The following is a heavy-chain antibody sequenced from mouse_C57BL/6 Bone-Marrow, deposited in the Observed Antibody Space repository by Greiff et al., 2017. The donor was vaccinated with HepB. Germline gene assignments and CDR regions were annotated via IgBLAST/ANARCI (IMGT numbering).Heavy chain of an antibody. V-gene: IGHV5-17*01. Sequence: DVHLVESGGGLVKPGGSLKLSCAASGFTFSDYGMHWVRQAPEKGLEWVAYISSGSSTIYYADTVKGRFTISRDNAKNTLFLQMTSLRSEDTAMYYCAITRLDYWGQGTTLTVSS. D-gene: IGHD1-1*01. CDR1: GFTFSDYG. CDR2: ISSGSSTI. J-gene: IGHJ2*01. CDR3: AITRLDY.